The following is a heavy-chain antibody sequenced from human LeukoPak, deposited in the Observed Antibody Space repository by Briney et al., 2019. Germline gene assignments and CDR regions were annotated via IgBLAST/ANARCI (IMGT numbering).Heavy chain of an antibody. Sequence: ASVKVSCKASGYTFTSYDINWVRQVTGQGLEWMGWMNPNSGNTGYAQKFQGRVTITRNTSISTAYMELSSLRSEDTAVYYCARLSSGWYVVDYFDYWGQGTLVTVSS. CDR2: MNPNSGNT. CDR3: ARLSSGWYVVDYFDY. CDR1: GYTFTSYD. J-gene: IGHJ4*02. D-gene: IGHD6-19*01. V-gene: IGHV1-8*03.